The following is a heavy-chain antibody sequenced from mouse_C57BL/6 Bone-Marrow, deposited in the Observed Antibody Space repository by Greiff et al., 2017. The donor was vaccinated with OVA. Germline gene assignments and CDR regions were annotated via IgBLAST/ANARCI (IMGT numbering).Heavy chain of an antibody. CDR3: AREGYYGSSPWFAY. CDR2: ISYDGSN. CDR1: GYSITSGYY. Sequence: ESGPGLVKPSQSLSLTCSVTGYSITSGYYWNWIRQFPGNKLEWMGYISYDGSNNYNPSLKNRISITRDTSKNQFFLKLNSVTTEDTATYYCAREGYYGSSPWFAYWGQGTLVTVSA. D-gene: IGHD1-1*01. J-gene: IGHJ3*01. V-gene: IGHV3-6*01.